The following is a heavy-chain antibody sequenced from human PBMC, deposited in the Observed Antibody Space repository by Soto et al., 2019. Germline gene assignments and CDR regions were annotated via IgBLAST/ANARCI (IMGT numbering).Heavy chain of an antibody. D-gene: IGHD3-10*01. CDR2: IYHNGRT. Sequence: QVHLEESGPGLVRPSGNLSLTCTVSGVPISSYDWWTWVRQTPGKGMEWIGEIYHNGRTNYNPSLKSRVSLSIDKSKNQFSLNLQSLTAADTAVYYCARGTLIGSSRRNWFDPWGQGAQVTVSS. CDR1: GVPISSYDW. CDR3: ARGTLIGSSRRNWFDP. J-gene: IGHJ5*02. V-gene: IGHV4-4*02.